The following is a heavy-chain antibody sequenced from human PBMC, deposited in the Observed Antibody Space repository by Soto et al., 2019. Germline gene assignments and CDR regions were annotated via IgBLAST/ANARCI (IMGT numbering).Heavy chain of an antibody. J-gene: IGHJ4*02. Sequence: EVQLVESGGGLVQPGGSLRLSCVASGFTFSSYTMNWVRQAPGKALEWVSYISGDSYTIYYSYSVKGRFTISRDNAKNSLYLQMNSLRAEDTAVYYCSRSRPIDYWGQGTLVTVSS. CDR2: ISGDSYTI. CDR3: SRSRPIDY. V-gene: IGHV3-48*01. CDR1: GFTFSSYT.